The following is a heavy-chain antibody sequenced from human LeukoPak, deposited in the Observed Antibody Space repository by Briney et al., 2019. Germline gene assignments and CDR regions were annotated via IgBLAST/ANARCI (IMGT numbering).Heavy chain of an antibody. CDR3: ASGGTLGVITD. CDR2: ISSSSSYI. J-gene: IGHJ4*02. Sequence: GGSLLLSCAASGFTFSSYSMNWVRQAPGKGLEWVSSISSSSSYIYYADSVKGRFTISRDNAKNSLYLQMNSLRAEDTAVYYCASGGTLGVITDWGQGTLVTVSS. V-gene: IGHV3-21*01. D-gene: IGHD2-21*01. CDR1: GFTFSSYS.